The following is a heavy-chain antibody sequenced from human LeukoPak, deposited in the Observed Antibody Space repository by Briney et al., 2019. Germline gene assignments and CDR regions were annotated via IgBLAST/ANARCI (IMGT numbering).Heavy chain of an antibody. J-gene: IGHJ4*02. V-gene: IGHV3-74*01. CDR1: GFTFSSYW. D-gene: IGHD6-19*01. Sequence: GGSLRLSCAASGFTFSSYWMHWVRQAPGEGLVWVSRINSDGSSTTYADSVKGRFTISRDNAKNTLYLQMNSLRAEDTAVYYCVREGYSSGWLNFDYWGQGTLVTVSS. CDR3: VREGYSSGWLNFDY. CDR2: INSDGSST.